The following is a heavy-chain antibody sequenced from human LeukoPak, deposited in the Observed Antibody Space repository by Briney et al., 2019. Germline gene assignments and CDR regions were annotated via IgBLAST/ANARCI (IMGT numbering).Heavy chain of an antibody. CDR2: IYYSGST. J-gene: IGHJ4*02. CDR1: GGSISSGDYY. D-gene: IGHD2-2*01. V-gene: IGHV4-30-4*08. Sequence: PSQTLSLTCTVSGGSISSGDYYWSWIRQPPGKGLEWIGYIYYSGSTYYNPSLKSRVTISVDTSKNQFSLKLSSVTAADTAVYYCARVVPAAMVIDYWGQGTLVTVSS. CDR3: ARVVPAAMVIDY.